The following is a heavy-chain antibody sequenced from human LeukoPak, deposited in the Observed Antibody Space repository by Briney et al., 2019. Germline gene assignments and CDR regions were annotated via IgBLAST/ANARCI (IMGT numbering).Heavy chain of an antibody. Sequence: PSETLSLTCTVSGGSISSYYWSWIRRPPGKGLEWIGYIYYSGSTNYNPSLKSRVTISVDTSKNQFSLKLSSVTAADTAVYYCARGGFGYDSSGYSVDYWGQGTLVTVSS. CDR3: ARGGFGYDSSGYSVDY. CDR2: IYYSGST. V-gene: IGHV4-59*01. CDR1: GGSISSYY. D-gene: IGHD3-22*01. J-gene: IGHJ4*02.